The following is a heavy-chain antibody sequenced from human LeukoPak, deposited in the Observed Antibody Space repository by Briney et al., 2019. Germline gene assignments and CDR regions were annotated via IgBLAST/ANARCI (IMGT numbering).Heavy chain of an antibody. J-gene: IGHJ4*02. D-gene: IGHD2-15*01. CDR3: VRDMGYCSGGSCSGRRYFDY. CDR2: IGGSGATI. Sequence: PGGSLRLSCAASGFIFSSYEMNWVRQLPGKGLEWVSYIGGSGATIHYADSVKGRFTVSRDNAKNSLSLQMNSLRAEDTAVYYCVRDMGYCSGGSCSGRRYFDYWGQGTLVTVSS. CDR1: GFIFSSYE. V-gene: IGHV3-48*03.